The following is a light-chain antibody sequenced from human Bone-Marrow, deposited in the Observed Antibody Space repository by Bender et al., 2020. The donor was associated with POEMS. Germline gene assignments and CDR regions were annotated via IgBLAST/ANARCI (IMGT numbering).Light chain of an antibody. Sequence: QSALTQPRSVSGSPGQSVTISCTGTSSDIGNYDRVSWYQQHPGKAPKLLIFDVTNRPSGVSSRFSGSKSGNTASLTISGLQAEDEGDYYCSSYSSTNTLIIFGGGTKLTV. CDR2: DVT. CDR3: SSYSSTNTLII. V-gene: IGLV2-14*03. J-gene: IGLJ2*01. CDR1: SSDIGNYDR.